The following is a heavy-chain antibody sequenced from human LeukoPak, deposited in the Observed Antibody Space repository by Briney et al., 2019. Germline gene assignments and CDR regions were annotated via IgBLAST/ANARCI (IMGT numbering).Heavy chain of an antibody. D-gene: IGHD6-6*01. J-gene: IGHJ4*02. V-gene: IGHV4-34*01. CDR2: INHSGST. CDR3: ARGGNSSSPGGDY. CDR1: GGSFSGYY. Sequence: PSETLSLTCAVYGGSFSGYYWSWIRQPPGKGLEWIGEINHSGSTNYNPSLKSRVTISVDTSKNQFSLKLSSVTAADTAVYYCARGGNSSSPGGDYWGQGTLVTVSS.